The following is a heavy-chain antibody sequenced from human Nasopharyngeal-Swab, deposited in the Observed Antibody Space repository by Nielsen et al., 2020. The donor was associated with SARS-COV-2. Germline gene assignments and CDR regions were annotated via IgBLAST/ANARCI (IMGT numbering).Heavy chain of an antibody. V-gene: IGHV3-74*01. CDR3: ARAYYFDS. CDR1: GFTFSSYW. CDR2: IKSDGSST. Sequence: GGSLRLSCAASGFTFSSYWMHWVRQAPGKGLVWVARIKSDGSSTNYADSVKGRFTISRDNAKNTLYLQMNSLRAEDTAAYYCARAYYFDSWGQETLVTVSS. J-gene: IGHJ4*02.